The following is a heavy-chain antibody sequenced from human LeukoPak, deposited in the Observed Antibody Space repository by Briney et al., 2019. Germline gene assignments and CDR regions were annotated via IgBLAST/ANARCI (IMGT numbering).Heavy chain of an antibody. CDR3: ARVSGQQLYFY. CDR2: IYYSGST. J-gene: IGHJ4*02. Sequence: SQTLSLTCTVSGGSISSGDYYWSWIRQPPGRGLEWIGYIYYSGSTYYNPSLKSRVTISVDTSKNQFSLKLSSVTAADTAVYYCARVSGQQLYFYWGQGTLVTVSS. CDR1: GGSISSGDYY. D-gene: IGHD6-13*01. V-gene: IGHV4-30-4*08.